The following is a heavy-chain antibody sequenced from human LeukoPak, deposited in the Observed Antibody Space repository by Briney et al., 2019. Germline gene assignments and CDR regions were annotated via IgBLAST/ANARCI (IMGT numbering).Heavy chain of an antibody. CDR1: GFIFSTYA. CDR3: AKDASSWRGYYGY. V-gene: IGHV3-23*01. D-gene: IGHD6-13*01. Sequence: GGSLRLSCAASGFIFSTYAMSWVRQAPGKGLEWVSTISGSAGSTNYADSVRGRFTISRDNSKNTLYLQMNSLRAEDTAVYYCAKDASSWRGYYGYWGQGTLVTVSS. CDR2: ISGSAGST. J-gene: IGHJ4*02.